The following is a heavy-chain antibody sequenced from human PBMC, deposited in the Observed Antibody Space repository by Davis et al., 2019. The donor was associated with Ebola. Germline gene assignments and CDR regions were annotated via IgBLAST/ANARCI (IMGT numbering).Heavy chain of an antibody. CDR3: ARGGVAYSDLDY. D-gene: IGHD2-21*01. CDR2: MNPNSGNT. CDR1: GYTFTGYD. Sequence: ASVTVSCQASGYTFTGYDINWVRQAPGQGLDWLGWMNPNSGNTGYAQKFQGRVTMTRENSMSTAYMELRSLRSEDTAVYFCARGGVAYSDLDYWGQGTLVAVSS. J-gene: IGHJ4*02. V-gene: IGHV1-8*01.